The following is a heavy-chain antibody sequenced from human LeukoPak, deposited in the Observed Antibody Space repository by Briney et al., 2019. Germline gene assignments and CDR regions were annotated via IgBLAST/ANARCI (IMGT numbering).Heavy chain of an antibody. CDR3: ARHVSYSSSFPYNWFDP. J-gene: IGHJ5*02. D-gene: IGHD6-13*01. Sequence: ASVKVSCKASGYTFTSYYMHWVRQAPGQGLEWMGIINPSGGSTSYAQKFQGRVTITADKSTTTAYMELSSLRSEDTAVYFCARHVSYSSSFPYNWFDPWGQGTLVTVSS. V-gene: IGHV1-46*01. CDR2: INPSGGST. CDR1: GYTFTSYY.